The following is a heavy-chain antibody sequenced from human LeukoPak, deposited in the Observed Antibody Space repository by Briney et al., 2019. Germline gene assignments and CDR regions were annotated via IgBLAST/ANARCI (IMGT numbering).Heavy chain of an antibody. CDR3: ARALRGGSFYYFDY. V-gene: IGHV4-59*01. J-gene: IGHJ4*02. CDR1: GGSISSYY. CDR2: IYYSGST. Sequence: MSSETLSLTCTVSGGSISSYYWSWIRQPPGKGLEWIGYIYYSGSTNYNPSLKSRVTISVDTSKNQFSLKLSSVTAADTAVYYCARALRGGSFYYFDYWGQGTLVTVSS. D-gene: IGHD1-26*01.